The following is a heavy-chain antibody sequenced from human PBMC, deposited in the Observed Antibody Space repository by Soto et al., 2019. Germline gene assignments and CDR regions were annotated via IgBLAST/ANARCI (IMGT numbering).Heavy chain of an antibody. D-gene: IGHD3-16*01. V-gene: IGHV3-30*18. CDR1: GFRFSDYG. CDR3: VKDLALMGDY. J-gene: IGHJ4*02. Sequence: QVHLVESGGGVVQPGTSLRLSCTASGFRFSDYGMDWVHQAPGKGLEWVSRVLYDGSKKYYADSVKGRFTISRDNPRNTLYLQMDSLRADDTAVYYCVKDLALMGDYWGQGTPVTVSS. CDR2: VLYDGSKK.